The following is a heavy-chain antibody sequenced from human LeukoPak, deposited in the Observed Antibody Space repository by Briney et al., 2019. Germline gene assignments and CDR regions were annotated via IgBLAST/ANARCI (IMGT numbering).Heavy chain of an antibody. Sequence: HGESLKISCQGSEYSFATYWIAWLRQMPGKGLEWMGITYPSDSDTRYSPSFQGQVTISADKSIKTAYLQWSSLKASDTAMYYCARPLQGIVGATGFDYWGQGTLVTVSS. CDR3: ARPLQGIVGATGFDY. D-gene: IGHD1-26*01. CDR1: EYSFATYW. CDR2: TYPSDSDT. V-gene: IGHV5-51*01. J-gene: IGHJ4*02.